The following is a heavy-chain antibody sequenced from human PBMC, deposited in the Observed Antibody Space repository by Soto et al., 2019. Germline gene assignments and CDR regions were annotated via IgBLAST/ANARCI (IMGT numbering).Heavy chain of an antibody. D-gene: IGHD2-15*01. Sequence: QVQLVESGGGVVQPGRSLRLSCAASGFTFSSYGMHWVRQAPGKGLEWVAVIWYDGSNKYYADSVKGRFTISRDNSKKTLYLQMNSLRAEDTAVYYCARDLSDIVVVVAASHKHYGMDVWGQGTTVTVSS. CDR3: ARDLSDIVVVVAASHKHYGMDV. V-gene: IGHV3-33*01. CDR2: IWYDGSNK. CDR1: GFTFSSYG. J-gene: IGHJ6*02.